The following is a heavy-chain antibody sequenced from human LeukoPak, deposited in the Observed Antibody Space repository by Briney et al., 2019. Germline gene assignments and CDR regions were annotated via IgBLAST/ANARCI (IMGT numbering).Heavy chain of an antibody. CDR3: ARDHHRQTPITFDP. V-gene: IGHV1-2*02. CDR1: GYSFTGFY. CDR2: INPGNGGT. Sequence: GASVKVSCKASGYSFTGFYIHWVRQAPGQGLEWMGWINPGNGGTDYAHNFQGRVTMTRDTSVSTAYMELSGLRFDDTAVYYCARDHHRQTPITFDPWGQGTLVTVSS. J-gene: IGHJ5*02.